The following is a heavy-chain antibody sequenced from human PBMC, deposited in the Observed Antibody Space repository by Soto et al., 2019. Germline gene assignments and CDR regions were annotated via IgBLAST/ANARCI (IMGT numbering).Heavy chain of an antibody. Sequence: GGSLRLSCEASGFTSGSYWMAWVRQAPGKGLEWVANIQQDGRERHYGDSVKGRFTISRDNTKNSLYLEMNSLRAEDTAFYYCVREGRLLGAFDIWGQGTMVTVSS. CDR2: IQQDGRER. CDR1: GFTSGSYW. D-gene: IGHD3-10*01. V-gene: IGHV3-7*03. J-gene: IGHJ3*02. CDR3: VREGRLLGAFDI.